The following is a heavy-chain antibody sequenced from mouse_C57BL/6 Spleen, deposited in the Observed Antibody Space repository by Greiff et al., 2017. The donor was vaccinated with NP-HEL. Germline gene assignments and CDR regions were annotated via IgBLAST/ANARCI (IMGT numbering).Heavy chain of an antibody. V-gene: IGHV5-16*01. CDR2: INYDGSST. CDR1: GFTFSDYY. Sequence: EVHLVESEGGLVQPGRSLKLSCTASGFTFSDYYMAWVRQVPEKGLEWVGNINYDGSSTYYLDSLKSRFIISRDNAKNILYLQMSSLKSEDTATYYCARWAYDYDGGFDYWGQGTTLTVSS. CDR3: ARWAYDYDGGFDY. D-gene: IGHD2-4*01. J-gene: IGHJ2*01.